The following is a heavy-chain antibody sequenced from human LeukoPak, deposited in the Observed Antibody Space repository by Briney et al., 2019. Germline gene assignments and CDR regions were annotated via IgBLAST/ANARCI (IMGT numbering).Heavy chain of an antibody. J-gene: IGHJ4*02. CDR3: ARHARDVGNYYFDY. Sequence: SETLSLTCAVYGGSFSGYYWSWIRQPPGKGLEWIGEINHSGSTNYNPSLKSRVTISVDTSKNQFSLKLSSVTAADTAVYYCARHARDVGNYYFDYWGQGTLITVSS. D-gene: IGHD3-10*02. CDR1: GGSFSGYY. V-gene: IGHV4-34*01. CDR2: INHSGST.